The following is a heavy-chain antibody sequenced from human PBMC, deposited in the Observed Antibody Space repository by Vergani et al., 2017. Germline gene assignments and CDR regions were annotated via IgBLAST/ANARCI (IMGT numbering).Heavy chain of an antibody. CDR3: ANKQWVYYYMDV. CDR1: GGSISSGDYY. D-gene: IGHD1-26*01. V-gene: IGHV4-30-4*01. J-gene: IGHJ6*03. CDR2: IHYSGRT. Sequence: QVQLQESGPGLVKPSQTLSLTCTVSGGSISSGDYYWSWIRQPPGKGLEWIGYIHYSGRTSHNPSLKSRVTITLETSKNQFSLKLSSVTAADTAVYYCANKQWVYYYMDVWGKGTTVTVSS.